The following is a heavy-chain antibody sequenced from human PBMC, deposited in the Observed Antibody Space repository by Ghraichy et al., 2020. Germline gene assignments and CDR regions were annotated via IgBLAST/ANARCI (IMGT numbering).Heavy chain of an antibody. CDR2: SDTGGKT. D-gene: IGHD3-10*01. Sequence: SDTGGKTYYADSVKGRFTISRDNSKNILYLQMNSLRVDDTAVYFCAKEIMVAVTPGIVYWGQG. CDR3: AKEIMVAVTPGIVY. J-gene: IGHJ4*02. V-gene: IGHV3-23*01.